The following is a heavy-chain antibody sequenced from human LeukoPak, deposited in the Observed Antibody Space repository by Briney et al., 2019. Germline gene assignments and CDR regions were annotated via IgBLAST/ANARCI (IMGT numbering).Heavy chain of an antibody. CDR3: ASLSRPYSSGWSEFDY. J-gene: IGHJ4*02. V-gene: IGHV3-33*01. D-gene: IGHD6-19*01. CDR2: IWYDGSNK. Sequence: PGGSLRLSCAASGFTFSSYGMHWVRQAPGKGLEWVAVIWYDGSNKYYADSVKGRFTISRDNSKNTLYLQMNSLRAEDTAVCYCASLSRPYSSGWSEFDYWGREPWSPSPQ. CDR1: GFTFSSYG.